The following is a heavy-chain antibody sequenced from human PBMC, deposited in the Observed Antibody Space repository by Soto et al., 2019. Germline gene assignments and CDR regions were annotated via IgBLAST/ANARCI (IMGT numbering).Heavy chain of an antibody. J-gene: IGHJ5*02. Sequence: GGSQRLSCAASGFTFSSYGMHWVRQAPGKGLEWVAVIWYDGSNKYYADSVKGRFTISRDNSKNTLYLQMNSLRAEDTAVYYCARDGSAIVVVPAATGGEYNWFDPWGQGTLVTVSS. V-gene: IGHV3-33*01. CDR2: IWYDGSNK. D-gene: IGHD2-2*01. CDR3: ARDGSAIVVVPAATGGEYNWFDP. CDR1: GFTFSSYG.